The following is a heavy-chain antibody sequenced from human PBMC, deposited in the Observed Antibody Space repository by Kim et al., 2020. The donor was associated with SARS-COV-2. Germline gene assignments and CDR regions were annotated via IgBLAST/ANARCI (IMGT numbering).Heavy chain of an antibody. J-gene: IGHJ4*02. V-gene: IGHV7-4-1*02. D-gene: IGHD6-13*01. Sequence: ASVKVSCKASGYTFTSYAMNWVRQAPGQGLEWMGWINTNTGNPTYAQGFTGRFVFSLDTSVSTAYLQISSLKAEDTAVYYCARDGSYFAGAAGTCFDYWGQGTLVTVYS. CDR1: GYTFTSYA. CDR3: ARDGSYFAGAAGTCFDY. CDR2: INTNTGNP.